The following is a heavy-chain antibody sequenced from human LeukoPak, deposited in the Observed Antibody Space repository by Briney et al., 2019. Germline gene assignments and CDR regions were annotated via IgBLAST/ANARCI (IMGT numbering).Heavy chain of an antibody. J-gene: IGHJ4*02. Sequence: KAGGSLRLSCAASGFSFMNAWMIWVRQAPGKGLEWVGRIKSNADGGTPDYAAPARGRFTISRDDSKNTLYLQMNRLKTEDTAVYYCTTFYHEYSPYWGRGTLVTVSS. CDR3: TTFYHEYSPY. CDR1: GFSFMNAW. CDR2: IKSNADGGTP. V-gene: IGHV3-15*01. D-gene: IGHD2/OR15-2a*01.